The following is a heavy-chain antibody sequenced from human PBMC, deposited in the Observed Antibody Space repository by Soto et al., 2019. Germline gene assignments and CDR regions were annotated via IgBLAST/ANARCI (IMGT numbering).Heavy chain of an antibody. CDR2: IYPGDSDT. CDR3: ARHLSRDYGYYFDN. V-gene: IGHV5-51*01. CDR1: GYSFTSYW. J-gene: IGHJ4*02. Sequence: PGESLKISCKGSGYSFTSYWIGWVRQMPGKGLEWMGIIYPGDSDTRYSPSFQGQVTMSADKSISTAYLQWNSLKASGTAMYYCARHLSRDYGYYFDNWGPGTLVTVSS. D-gene: IGHD4-17*01.